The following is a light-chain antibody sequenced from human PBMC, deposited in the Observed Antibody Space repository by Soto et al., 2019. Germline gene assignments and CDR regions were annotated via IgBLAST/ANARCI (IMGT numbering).Light chain of an antibody. CDR1: KLGNKY. J-gene: IGLJ2*01. V-gene: IGLV3-1*01. CDR3: QAWDSGAVV. CDR2: QDS. Sequence: SYELTQTPAVSVSPGQTASISCSGDKLGNKYTCWYQQKPGQSPVLVIYQDSERPSGIPERFSGSSSGNTATLTINETQAMDEADYYCQAWDSGAVVFGGGTKLTVL.